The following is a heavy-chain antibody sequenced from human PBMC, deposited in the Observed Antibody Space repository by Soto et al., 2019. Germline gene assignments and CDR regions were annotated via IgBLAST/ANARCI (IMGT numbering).Heavy chain of an antibody. CDR3: ARRSIAAAGWWFDP. Sequence: QVQLQESGPGLVKPSQTLSLTCTVSGGSISSGGYYWSWIRQHPGKGLEWIGYIYYSGSTYYNPPLKSRVTISVDPSKNRSSLKLSSVTAADTAVYYCARRSIAAAGWWFDPWGQGTLVTVSS. J-gene: IGHJ5*02. D-gene: IGHD6-13*01. V-gene: IGHV4-31*03. CDR2: IYYSGST. CDR1: GGSISSGGYY.